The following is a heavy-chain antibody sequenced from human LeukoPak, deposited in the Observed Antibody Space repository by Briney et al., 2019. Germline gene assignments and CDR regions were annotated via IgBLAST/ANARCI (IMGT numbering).Heavy chain of an antibody. Sequence: GRSLRLFCAASEFIFDDYAMHWVPQAPGKGLEGVSGISWNSGTIAYADSVKGRFTISRDNAKNSLYLQMNSLRADDTALYYCASQPSFGHLLSGFHFDYWGQGTLVTVSS. V-gene: IGHV3-9*01. CDR3: ASQPSFGHLLSGFHFDY. J-gene: IGHJ4*02. D-gene: IGHD3-16*01. CDR1: EFIFDDYA. CDR2: ISWNSGTI.